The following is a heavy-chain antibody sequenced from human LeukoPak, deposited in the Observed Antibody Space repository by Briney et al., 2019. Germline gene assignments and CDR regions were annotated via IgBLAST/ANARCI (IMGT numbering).Heavy chain of an antibody. CDR3: ARYDFWSGYYTGGSVNYMDV. V-gene: IGHV3-23*01. J-gene: IGHJ6*03. D-gene: IGHD3-3*01. CDR2: ISGSGGNT. Sequence: QTGGSLSLSCGASGFTFSTYGMSWVRQGQGQGLGGVSAISGSGGNTYYAASVKGRLTISRDNAKNSLYLQMNSLRAEDTAVYYCARYDFWSGYYTGGSVNYMDVWGKGTTVTVSS. CDR1: GFTFSTYG.